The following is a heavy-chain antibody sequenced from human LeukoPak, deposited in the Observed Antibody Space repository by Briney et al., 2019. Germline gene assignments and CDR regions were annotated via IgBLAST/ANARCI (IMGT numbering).Heavy chain of an antibody. CDR3: AKDISSGYPEYFQH. CDR1: GFTFDDYA. V-gene: IGHV3-9*01. CDR2: ISWNSGSI. J-gene: IGHJ1*01. D-gene: IGHD3-22*01. Sequence: PGRSLRLSCAASGFTFDDYAMHWVRQAPGKGLEWVSGISWNSGSIGYADSVKGRFTISRDNAKNSLYLQMNSLRAEDTALYYCAKDISSGYPEYFQHWGQGTLVTVSS.